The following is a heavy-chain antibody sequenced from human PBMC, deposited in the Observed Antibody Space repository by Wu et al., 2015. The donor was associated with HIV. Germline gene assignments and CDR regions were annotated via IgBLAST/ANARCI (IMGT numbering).Heavy chain of an antibody. CDR2: INPSGGST. J-gene: IGHJ3*02. V-gene: IGHV1-46*01. D-gene: IGHD6-19*01. CDR3: ARVLRWQWPMGDAFDI. CDR1: GYTFTGYY. Sequence: QVQLVQSGAEVKKPGASVKVSCKASGYTFTGYYMHWVRQAPGQGLEWMGIINPSGGSTSYAQKFQGRVTMTRDTSTSTVYMELSSLRSEDTAVYYCARVLRWQWPMGDAFDIWGQGTMVTVSS.